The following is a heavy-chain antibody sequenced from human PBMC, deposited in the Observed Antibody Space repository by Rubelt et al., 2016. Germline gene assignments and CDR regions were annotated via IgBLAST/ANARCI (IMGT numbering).Heavy chain of an antibody. CDR2: SNVRGST. Sequence: QLQLQESGPGLVKPSETLSLTCTVSGGSISSSGYYWGWIRQSPGKGLEWIGESNVRGSTNYNPSLKSRVIMSVDTSKNQFSLKLSSVTAAETAVYYCARDSGGGYYYYYNGMDVWGRGTTVTVSS. J-gene: IGHJ6*02. V-gene: IGHV4-39*07. CDR3: ARDSGGGYYYYYNGMDV. CDR1: GGSISSSGYY. D-gene: IGHD2-15*01.